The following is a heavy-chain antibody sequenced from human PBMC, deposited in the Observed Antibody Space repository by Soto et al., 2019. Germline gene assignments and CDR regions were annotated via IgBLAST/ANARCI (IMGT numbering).Heavy chain of an antibody. J-gene: IGHJ6*02. CDR1: GFTFSSYS. CDR2: ISSSSSYI. CDR3: ARHISPGGSYYYYGMDV. D-gene: IGHD1-26*01. Sequence: GGSLRLSCAASGFTFSSYSMNWVRQAPGKGLEWVSSISSSSSYIYYADSVKGRFTISRDNAKNSLYLQMNSLRAEDTAVYYCARHISPGGSYYYYGMDVWGQGTTVTVS. V-gene: IGHV3-21*01.